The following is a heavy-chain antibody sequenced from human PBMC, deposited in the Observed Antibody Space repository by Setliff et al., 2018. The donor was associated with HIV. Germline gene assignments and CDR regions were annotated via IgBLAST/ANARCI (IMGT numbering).Heavy chain of an antibody. CDR3: ARLGWQQNYYYYYMDV. Sequence: SETLSLTCSVSGYSINTAYYWGWIRQSPGKGLEWIGGFHHSGSTHYNPSLKSRVTISGQTSNNQFSLDLSSVTAADTAVYYCARLGWQQNYYYYYMDVWGKGTTVTVSS. CDR2: FHHSGST. J-gene: IGHJ6*03. D-gene: IGHD6-13*01. V-gene: IGHV4-38-2*01. CDR1: GYSINTAYY.